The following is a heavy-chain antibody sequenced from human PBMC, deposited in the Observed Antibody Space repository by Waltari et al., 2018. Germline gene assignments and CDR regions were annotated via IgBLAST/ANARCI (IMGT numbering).Heavy chain of an antibody. Sequence: QVQLVQSGAEVKKPGSSVKVSCKASGGTFSSYAISWVRQALGQGLEWMGRSIPIFGTANYAQKFQGRVTITADESTSTAYMELSSLRSEDTAVYYCAGGVVAARGYYYYGMDVWGQGTTVTVSS. CDR2: SIPIFGTA. D-gene: IGHD2-15*01. CDR3: AGGVVAARGYYYYGMDV. V-gene: IGHV1-69*15. J-gene: IGHJ6*02. CDR1: GGTFSSYA.